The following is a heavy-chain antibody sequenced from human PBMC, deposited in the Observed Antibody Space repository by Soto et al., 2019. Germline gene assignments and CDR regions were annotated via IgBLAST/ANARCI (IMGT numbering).Heavy chain of an antibody. Sequence: ASVKVSCKASGYTFTSYGISWVRQAPGQGLEWMGWISAYNGNTNYAQKLQGRVTMTTDTSTSTAYMELRSLRSDDTAVYYCARDLLEMLLGVHPNWFDPWGQGTLVTVSS. CDR2: ISAYNGNT. J-gene: IGHJ5*02. CDR1: GYTFTSYG. V-gene: IGHV1-18*01. D-gene: IGHD3-3*01. CDR3: ARDLLEMLLGVHPNWFDP.